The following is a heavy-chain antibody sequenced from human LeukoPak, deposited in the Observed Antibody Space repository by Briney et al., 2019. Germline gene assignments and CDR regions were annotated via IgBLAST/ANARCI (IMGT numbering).Heavy chain of an antibody. Sequence: PGGSLRLSCAASGFTFSSYSMNWVRQAPGKGLEWVSYISSSSSTIYYADSVKGRFTISRDNAKNSLYLQMNSLRAEDTAVYYCARSRIAARPGYFDYWGQGTLVTVSS. CDR2: ISSSSSTI. J-gene: IGHJ4*02. V-gene: IGHV3-48*04. CDR1: GFTFSSYS. D-gene: IGHD6-6*01. CDR3: ARSRIAARPGYFDY.